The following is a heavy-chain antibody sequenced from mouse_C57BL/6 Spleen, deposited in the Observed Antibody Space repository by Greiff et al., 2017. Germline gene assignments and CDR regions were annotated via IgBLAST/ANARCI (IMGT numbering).Heavy chain of an antibody. CDR1: GFNIKDYY. V-gene: IGHV14-2*01. CDR2: IDPEDGET. CDR3: AYAPTTRETWFAY. J-gene: IGHJ3*01. D-gene: IGHD1-1*01. Sequence: VQLQQSGAELVKPGASVKLSCTASGFNIKDYYMPWVKQRTEQGLEWIGRIDPEDGETKYAPKFQGKATITADTSSNTAYLQLSSLTSEDTAVDYCAYAPTTRETWFAYWGQGTLVTVSA.